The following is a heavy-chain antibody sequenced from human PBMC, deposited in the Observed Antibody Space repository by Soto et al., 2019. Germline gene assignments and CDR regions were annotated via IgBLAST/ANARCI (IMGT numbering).Heavy chain of an antibody. V-gene: IGHV3-74*01. Sequence: GGSLRLSCAASGFTFSSYGMHWVRQAPGKGLVWVSRINSDGSSTSYADSVKGRFTISRDNAKNSLYLEMNSLRADDTAVYFCARDEDGTYEFDYWGQGTLVTVSS. CDR3: ARDEDGTYEFDY. CDR1: GFTFSSYG. CDR2: INSDGSST. J-gene: IGHJ4*02. D-gene: IGHD3-22*01.